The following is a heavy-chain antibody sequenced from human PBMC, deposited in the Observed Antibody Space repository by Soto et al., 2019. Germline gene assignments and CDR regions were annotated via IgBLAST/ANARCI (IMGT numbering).Heavy chain of an antibody. CDR2: ISYDGSNK. Sequence: GGSLRLSCAASGFTFSSYGMHWVRQAPGKGLEWVAVISYDGSNKYYADSVKGRFTISRDNSKNTLYLQMNSLRAEDTAVYYCAKCSGPWGDYYYYYGMDVWGQGTTVTVSS. V-gene: IGHV3-30*18. J-gene: IGHJ6*02. D-gene: IGHD3-10*02. CDR1: GFTFSSYG. CDR3: AKCSGPWGDYYYYYGMDV.